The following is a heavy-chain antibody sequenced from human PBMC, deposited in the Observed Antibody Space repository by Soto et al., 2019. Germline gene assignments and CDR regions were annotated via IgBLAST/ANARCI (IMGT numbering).Heavy chain of an antibody. CDR2: IYHSGST. CDR1: GGNIRSSNW. V-gene: IGHV4-4*02. J-gene: IGHJ6*02. CDR3: ASLDSSGWYYYYGMDV. D-gene: IGHD6-19*01. Sequence: SETLSLTCAVSGGNIRSSNWWSWVRQPPGKGLEWIGEIYHSGSTNYNPSLKSRVTISVDKSKNQFSLKLSSVTAADTAVYYCASLDSSGWYYYYGMDVWGQGTTVTVSS.